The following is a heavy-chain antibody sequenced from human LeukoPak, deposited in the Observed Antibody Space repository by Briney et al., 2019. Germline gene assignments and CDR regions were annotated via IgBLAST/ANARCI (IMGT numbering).Heavy chain of an antibody. D-gene: IGHD3-22*01. CDR1: GGSFSGYY. Sequence: PSETLSLTCAVYGGSFSGYYWSWIRQPPGKGLEWIGEINHSGSTNYNPSLKSRVTISVDTSKNQFSLKLSSVTAADTAVYYCAGQIPHYDSSGYSSDAYYYYGMDVWGQGTTVTVSS. CDR2: INHSGST. V-gene: IGHV4-34*01. CDR3: AGQIPHYDSSGYSSDAYYYYGMDV. J-gene: IGHJ6*02.